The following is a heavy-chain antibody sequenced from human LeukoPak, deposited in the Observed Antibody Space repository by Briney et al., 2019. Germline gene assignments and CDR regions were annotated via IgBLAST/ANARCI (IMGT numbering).Heavy chain of an antibody. D-gene: IGHD5-24*01. CDR3: ARVRDGYNYDY. J-gene: IGHJ4*02. CDR2: IYSGGST. V-gene: IGHV3-66*01. CDR1: GFTLISNY. Sequence: PGGSLRLSCAASGFTLISNYMSWVRQAPGKGLEWVSVIYSGGSTYYADSGKGRFTIARDNSKNTLYLQMNSLRAEDTAVYYCARVRDGYNYDYWGQGTLVTVSS.